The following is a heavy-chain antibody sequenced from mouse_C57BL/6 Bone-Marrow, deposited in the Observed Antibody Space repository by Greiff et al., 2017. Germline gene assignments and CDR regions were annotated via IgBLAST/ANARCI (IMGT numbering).Heavy chain of an antibody. Sequence: EVQRVESGGGLVKPGGSLKLSCAASGFTFSSYAMSWVRQTPEKRLEWVATISDGGSYTYYPDNVKGRFTISRDNAKNNLYLQMSHLKSEDTAMYYCARAYYSNYVGNFDYWGQGTTLTVSS. D-gene: IGHD2-5*01. CDR3: ARAYYSNYVGNFDY. J-gene: IGHJ2*01. CDR1: GFTFSSYA. V-gene: IGHV5-4*01. CDR2: ISDGGSYT.